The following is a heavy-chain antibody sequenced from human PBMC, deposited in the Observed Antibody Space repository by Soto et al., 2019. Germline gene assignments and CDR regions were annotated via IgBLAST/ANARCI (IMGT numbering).Heavy chain of an antibody. J-gene: IGHJ4*02. V-gene: IGHV3-23*01. Sequence: GGSLRLSCVVSVFPFGANAMSWVRQAPGKGLEWVSGLSNTGRRTYYADSVKGRFTISRDNSENTVYLQMNSLRVEDTAVYYCATEMGASRGPFDNWDQGTLVTVSS. CDR1: VFPFGANA. D-gene: IGHD3-10*01. CDR2: LSNTGRRT. CDR3: ATEMGASRGPFDN.